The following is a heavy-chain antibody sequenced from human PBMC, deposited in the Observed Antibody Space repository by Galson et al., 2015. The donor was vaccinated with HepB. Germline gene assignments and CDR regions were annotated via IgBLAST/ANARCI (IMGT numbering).Heavy chain of an antibody. CDR1: GFNFNNYA. V-gene: IGHV3-30*04. CDR2: ISCDGSKT. J-gene: IGHJ5*02. D-gene: IGHD3-22*01. Sequence: SLRLSCAGSGFNFNNYAMHWVRQAPGKGLEWVAAISCDGSKTYYTDSVKGRFTISRDKSNNTLYLQMNSLRPGDTSVYYCVRDAYYYASSGYLFCWREKKLNWFDPWGQGTRVTVSS. CDR3: VRDAYYYASSGYLFCWREKKLNWFDP.